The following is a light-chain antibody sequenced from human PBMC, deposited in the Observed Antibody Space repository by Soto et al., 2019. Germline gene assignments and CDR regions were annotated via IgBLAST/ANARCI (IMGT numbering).Light chain of an antibody. CDR1: QGINSY. V-gene: IGKV1-39*01. J-gene: IGKJ4*01. CDR3: QQSYSTPLT. Sequence: DIHITQSPSSLSASVGDRVTVTCRASQGINSYVAWYQQEPGKAPKLLIYTASTLQSGVPSRFSGSGSGTDFTLTISSLQPEDFATYYCQQSYSTPLTFGGGTKVDIK. CDR2: TAS.